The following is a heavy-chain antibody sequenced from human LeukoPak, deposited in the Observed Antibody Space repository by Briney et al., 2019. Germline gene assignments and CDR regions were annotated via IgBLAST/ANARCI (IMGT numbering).Heavy chain of an antibody. Sequence: SETLSLTCSVSSGFITAYYWSWIRQPPGKGLEWIGYVYYSGSTEYNPSLRSRVTISLDMSTHQFSLNLTSVTAADTAVYYCATNTGTVFDYWGQGALVTVSS. J-gene: IGHJ4*02. V-gene: IGHV4-59*01. CDR1: SGFITAYY. D-gene: IGHD7-27*01. CDR2: VYYSGST. CDR3: ATNTGTVFDY.